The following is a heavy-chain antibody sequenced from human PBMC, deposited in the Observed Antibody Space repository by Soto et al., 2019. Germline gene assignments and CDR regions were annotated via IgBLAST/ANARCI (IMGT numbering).Heavy chain of an antibody. CDR2: IYYSGST. D-gene: IGHD3-16*01. J-gene: IGHJ4*02. CDR1: GGSISSYY. V-gene: IGHV4-59*08. CDR3: ASLGGWSVDY. Sequence: QVQLQESGPGLVKPSETLSLTCTVSGGSISSYYWSWIRQPPGKGLEWIGYIYYSGSTNYNPSLXSXVXIXXDTSKNQFSLKLSSVTAADTAVYYCASLGGWSVDYWGQGTLVTVSS.